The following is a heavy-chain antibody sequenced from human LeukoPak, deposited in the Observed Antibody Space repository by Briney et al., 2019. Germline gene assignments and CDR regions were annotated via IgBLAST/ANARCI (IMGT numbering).Heavy chain of an antibody. Sequence: SETLSLTCTVSGGSISSYYWSWIRQPPGKGLEWIGYIHYSGSTNCSPSLKSRVTLSVDTSKNHFSLKLNSVTAADTAVYFCARLTVTTGGVDYWGQGTLVTVSS. V-gene: IGHV4-59*01. CDR3: ARLTVTTGGVDY. CDR2: IHYSGST. D-gene: IGHD4-17*01. J-gene: IGHJ4*02. CDR1: GGSISSYY.